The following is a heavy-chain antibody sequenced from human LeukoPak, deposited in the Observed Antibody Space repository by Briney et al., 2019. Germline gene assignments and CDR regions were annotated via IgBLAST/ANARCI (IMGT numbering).Heavy chain of an antibody. D-gene: IGHD6-19*01. CDR1: GFTFSSYG. CDR3: ARYGYSSGWYDY. V-gene: IGHV3-33*08. J-gene: IGHJ4*02. Sequence: GGSLRLPCAASGFTFSSYGMHWVRQAPGKGLEWVAVIWYDGSNKYYADSVKGRFTISRDNSKNTLYLQMNSLRAKDTAVYYCARYGYSSGWYDYWGQGTLVTVSS. CDR2: IWYDGSNK.